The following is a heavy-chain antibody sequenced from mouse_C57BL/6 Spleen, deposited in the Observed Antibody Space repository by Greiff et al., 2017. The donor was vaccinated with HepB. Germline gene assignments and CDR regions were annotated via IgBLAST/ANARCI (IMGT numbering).Heavy chain of an antibody. V-gene: IGHV5-9*01. CDR3: ARHPLYDYDVAWFAY. CDR1: GFTFSSYT. J-gene: IGHJ3*01. Sequence: EVHLVESGGGLVKPGGSLKLSCAASGFTFSSYTMSWVRQTPEKRLEWVATISGGGGNTYYPDSVKGRFTISRDNAKNTLYLQMSSLRSEDTALYYCARHPLYDYDVAWFAYWGQGTLVTVAA. CDR2: ISGGGGNT. D-gene: IGHD2-4*01.